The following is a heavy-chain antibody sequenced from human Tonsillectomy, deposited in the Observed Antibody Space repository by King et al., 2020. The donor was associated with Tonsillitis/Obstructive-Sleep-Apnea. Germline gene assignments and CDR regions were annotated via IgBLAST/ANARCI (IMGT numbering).Heavy chain of an antibody. CDR3: AKDWGAAAGTYYYYMDV. Sequence: VQLVESGGGLVQPGGSLRLSCAASGFTFSSYAMSWVRQAPGKGLEWVSAISGSGVSTYYADSVKGRFTISRDNSKNTLYLQMNSLRAEDTAVYYCAKDWGAAAGTYYYYMDVWGKGTTVTVSS. CDR2: ISGSGVST. D-gene: IGHD6-13*01. V-gene: IGHV3-23*04. CDR1: GFTFSSYA. J-gene: IGHJ6*03.